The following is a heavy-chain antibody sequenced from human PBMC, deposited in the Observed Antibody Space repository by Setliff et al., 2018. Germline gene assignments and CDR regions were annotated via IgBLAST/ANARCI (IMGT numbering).Heavy chain of an antibody. J-gene: IGHJ6*03. Sequence: WASVKVSCKTSGFGFTTLGFSWVRQAPGQGLEWLGSISPYSGNTNYPQWLQDRVTMTIDTSATTVYMELKSLRSDDTAVYYCARAGRYYYDSSGYYYDRDYYYYMDVWGKGTTVTVSS. CDR2: ISPYSGNT. CDR3: ARAGRYYYDSSGYYYDRDYYYYMDV. V-gene: IGHV1-18*01. CDR1: GFGFTTLG. D-gene: IGHD3-22*01.